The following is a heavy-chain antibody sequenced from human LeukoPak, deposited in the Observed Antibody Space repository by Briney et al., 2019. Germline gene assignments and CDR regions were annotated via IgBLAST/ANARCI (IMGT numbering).Heavy chain of an antibody. V-gene: IGHV1-69*13. CDR1: GGTFSTNA. CDR2: IIPIFGAA. J-gene: IGHJ4*02. D-gene: IGHD6-13*01. Sequence: SVKVSCKASGGTFSTNAISWVRQAPGQGLEWMATIIPIFGAANYAPKFQGRVSITADESTSTAYMELSSLRPDDTAVYYCAREASSTWYAMFDFWGQGTLVTVSS. CDR3: AREASSTWYAMFDF.